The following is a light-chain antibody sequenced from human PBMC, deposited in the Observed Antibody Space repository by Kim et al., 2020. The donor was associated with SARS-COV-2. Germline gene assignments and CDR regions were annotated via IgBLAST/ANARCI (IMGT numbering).Light chain of an antibody. CDR2: EVS. CDR1: SSYVGGYND. V-gene: IGLV2-8*01. Sequence: GQSVTISCTGTSSYVGGYNDVSWYQQHPGKAPKLMIYEVSKRPSGVPDRFSGSKSGNTASLTVSGLQAEDEADYYCSSYAGSNNLVFGGGTQLTVL. J-gene: IGLJ2*01. CDR3: SSYAGSNNLV.